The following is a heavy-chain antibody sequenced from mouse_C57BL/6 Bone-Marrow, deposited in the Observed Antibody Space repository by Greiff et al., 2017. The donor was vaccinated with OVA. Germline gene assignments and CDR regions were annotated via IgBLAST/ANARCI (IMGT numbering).Heavy chain of an antibody. CDR2: IYPRSGNT. D-gene: IGHD1-1*01. J-gene: IGHJ1*03. Sequence: QVQLQQSGAELARPGASVKLSCKASGYTFTSYGISWVKQITGQGLEWIGEIYPRSGNTYYNEKFKGKATLTADKSSSTAYMELRSLTSEDSAVYFCARRGYYYGPWNFDVWGTGTTVTVSS. CDR1: GYTFTSYG. CDR3: ARRGYYYGPWNFDV. V-gene: IGHV1-81*01.